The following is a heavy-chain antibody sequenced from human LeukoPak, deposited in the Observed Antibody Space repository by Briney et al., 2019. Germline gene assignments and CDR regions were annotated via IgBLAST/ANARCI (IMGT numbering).Heavy chain of an antibody. D-gene: IGHD3-10*01. CDR1: GGSFSGYY. CDR3: ARYLMVRGVRSGGYYFDY. V-gene: IGHV4-34*01. CDR2: INHSGST. Sequence: PSETLSLTCAVYGGSFSGYYWSWIRQPPGKGLEWIGEINHSGSTNYNPSLKSRVTISVDTSKNQFSLKLSSVTAADTAVYYCARYLMVRGVRSGGYYFDYWGQGTLVTVSS. J-gene: IGHJ4*02.